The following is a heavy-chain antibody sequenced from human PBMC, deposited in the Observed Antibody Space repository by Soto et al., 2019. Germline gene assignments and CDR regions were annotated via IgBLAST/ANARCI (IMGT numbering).Heavy chain of an antibody. J-gene: IGHJ5*02. D-gene: IGHD3-9*01. CDR3: ARDMGILTP. CDR2: IIPILGIA. Sequence: QVQLVQSGAEVKKPGSSVKVSCKAYGGTFRSYNISWVRQAPGQGLEWMGRIIPILGIANYAQKVQGRVTSTADKSTSTAYMELSSLRSEYTALYYCARDMGILTPWCQGALVTVSS. CDR1: GGTFRSYN. V-gene: IGHV1-69*08.